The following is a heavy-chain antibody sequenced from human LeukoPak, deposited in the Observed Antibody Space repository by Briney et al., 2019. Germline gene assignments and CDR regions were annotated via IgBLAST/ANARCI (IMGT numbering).Heavy chain of an antibody. J-gene: IGHJ4*02. CDR3: ARNGGRGYDLDY. CDR1: GGSISSSNW. V-gene: IGHV4-4*02. Sequence: SETLSLTCAVSGGSISSSNWWSWVRQPPGKGLEGIGEIYHSGSTNYNPSLKSRVTISVDKSKNQFSLKLSSVTAADTAVYYCARNGGRGYDLDYWGQGTLVTVSS. CDR2: IYHSGST. D-gene: IGHD5-12*01.